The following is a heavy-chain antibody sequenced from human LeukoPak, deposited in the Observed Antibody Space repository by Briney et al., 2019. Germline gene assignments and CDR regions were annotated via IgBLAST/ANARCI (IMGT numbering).Heavy chain of an antibody. D-gene: IGHD1-26*01. CDR3: ARGSSAGASLRHDY. V-gene: IGHV3-7*01. J-gene: IGHJ4*02. CDR1: GFTFSSYW. CDR2: IKQDGSEE. Sequence: PGGSLRLSCAASGFTFSSYWMSWVRQAPGKGLEWVANIKQDGSEENFVDSVKGRFTISRDNAKKSLYLQMNSLRAEDTAVHYCARGSSAGASLRHDYWGQGTLVTVSS.